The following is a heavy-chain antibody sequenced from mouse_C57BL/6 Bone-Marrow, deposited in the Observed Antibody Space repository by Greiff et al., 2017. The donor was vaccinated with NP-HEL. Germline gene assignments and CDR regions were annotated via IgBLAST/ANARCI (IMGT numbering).Heavy chain of an antibody. J-gene: IGHJ4*01. V-gene: IGHV1-75*01. Sequence: QVQLKQSGPELVKPGASVKISCKASGYTFTDYYINWVKQRPGQGLEWIGWIFPGSGSTYYNEKFKGKATLTVDKSSSTAYMLLSSLTSEDSAVYFCARGSYEDSFYYAMDYWGQGTSVTVSS. CDR2: IFPGSGST. CDR3: ARGSYEDSFYYAMDY. CDR1: GYTFTDYY. D-gene: IGHD2-3*01.